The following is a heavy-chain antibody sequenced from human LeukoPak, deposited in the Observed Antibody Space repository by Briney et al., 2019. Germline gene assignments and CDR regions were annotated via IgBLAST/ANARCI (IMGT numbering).Heavy chain of an antibody. CDR3: ARDSITVSVGAFDI. CDR2: ISSNGGST. J-gene: IGHJ3*02. V-gene: IGHV3-64*01. D-gene: IGHD2-2*01. Sequence: GGSLRLSCAASGFTFSHYAMHWVRQAPGKGPEYVSAISSNGGSTYYENSVKGRFTISRDNSKNTLYLQMGSLRAEDMGVYYCARDSITVSVGAFDIWGQGTMVIVSS. CDR1: GFTFSHYA.